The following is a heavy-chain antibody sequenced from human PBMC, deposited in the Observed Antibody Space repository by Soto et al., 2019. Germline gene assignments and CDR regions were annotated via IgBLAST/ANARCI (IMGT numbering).Heavy chain of an antibody. V-gene: IGHV4-61*08. CDR1: GGSISSGGYY. Sequence: SETLSLTCTVSGGSISSGGYYWSWIRQHPGKGLEWIGYIYYSGSTNYNPSLKSRVTISVDTSKNQFSLKLSSVTAADTAVYYCARWRRLGSSSFFDYWGQGTLVTVSS. D-gene: IGHD6-6*01. CDR2: IYYSGST. CDR3: ARWRRLGSSSFFDY. J-gene: IGHJ4*02.